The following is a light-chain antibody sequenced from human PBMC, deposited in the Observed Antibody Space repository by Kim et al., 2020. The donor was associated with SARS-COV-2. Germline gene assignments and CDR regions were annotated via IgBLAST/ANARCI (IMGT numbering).Light chain of an antibody. Sequence: SASVGDRVTITCRASQGASTYLAWYQQKPAQAPKLLIYAASTLQSGVPSRFSGSASGTHFTLTISSLQAEDFATYYCQQLNSLPLTFGGGTKLEI. CDR2: AAS. CDR1: QGASTY. CDR3: QQLNSLPLT. J-gene: IGKJ4*01. V-gene: IGKV1-9*01.